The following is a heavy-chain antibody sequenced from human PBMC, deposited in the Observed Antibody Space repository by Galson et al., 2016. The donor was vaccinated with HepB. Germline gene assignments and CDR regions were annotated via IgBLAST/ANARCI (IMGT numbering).Heavy chain of an antibody. CDR1: RGSISHYS. CDR3: AGDDGSSGWLY. J-gene: IGHJ4*02. V-gene: IGHV4-59*01. D-gene: IGHD6-25*01. Sequence: SETLSLTCIVSRGSISHYSWSWVRQPPGKGLEWIGDIYYSGSTKYNPSLKGRVTISVDRSKTQFSLELRSVTAADSAVYYGAGDDGSSGWLYWGQGILVTVSS. CDR2: IYYSGST.